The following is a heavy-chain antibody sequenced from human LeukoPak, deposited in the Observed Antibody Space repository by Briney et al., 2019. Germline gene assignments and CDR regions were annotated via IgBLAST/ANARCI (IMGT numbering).Heavy chain of an antibody. V-gene: IGHV1-69*05. CDR1: GGTFSSYA. CDR2: IIPIFGTA. Sequence: SVKVSCKASGGTFSSYAISWVRQAPGQGLEWMGGIIPIFGTANYAQKFQGRVTITTDESTSTAYMELSSLRSEDTAVYYCARDSSKGWVERLGYYYMDVWGKGTTVTVSS. CDR3: ARDSSKGWVERLGYYYMDV. J-gene: IGHJ6*03. D-gene: IGHD1-1*01.